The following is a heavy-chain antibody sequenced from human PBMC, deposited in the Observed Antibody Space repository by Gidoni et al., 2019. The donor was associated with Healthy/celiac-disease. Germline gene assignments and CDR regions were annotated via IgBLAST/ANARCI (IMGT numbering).Heavy chain of an antibody. Sequence: EVQLVESGGGLVQPGRSLRLSCAASGFTFDDYAMHWVRQAPGKGLEWVSGSRWNSGSIGYADSVKGRFTISRDNAKNSLYLQMNSLRAEDTALYYCAKDGSSSWYGPIDYWGQGTLVTVSS. CDR2: SRWNSGSI. CDR1: GFTFDDYA. CDR3: AKDGSSSWYGPIDY. D-gene: IGHD6-13*01. J-gene: IGHJ4*02. V-gene: IGHV3-9*01.